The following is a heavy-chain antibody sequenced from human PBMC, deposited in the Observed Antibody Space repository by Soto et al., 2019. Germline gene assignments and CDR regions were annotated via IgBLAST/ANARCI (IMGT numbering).Heavy chain of an antibody. CDR3: SKDVYCTRITGSRSYDY. V-gene: IGHV3-23*01. Sequence: EVQLLESGGGLVQPGGSLRLSCAASGFTFSSDAMSWVSQAPGKGLEWVSAVSGNCAYTYYPDSVKGRFTISGDNSQNTLYLQVNSLRAEDRARYFCSKDVYCTRITGSRSYDYWGEGTLVTVSS. CDR2: VSGNCAYT. CDR1: GFTFSSDA. J-gene: IGHJ4*02. D-gene: IGHD2-8*01.